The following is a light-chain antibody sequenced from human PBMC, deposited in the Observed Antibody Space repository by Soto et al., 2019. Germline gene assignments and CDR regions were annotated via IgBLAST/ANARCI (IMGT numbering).Light chain of an antibody. Sequence: EVVLTQSPGTLSLSPGERATLSCRASQSVSGSDLAWYQQKPGQAPRLLIYGASSRATGIPDRFSGSGSGTDFTLTISRLEPEDFAVYYCQQYGSSITFGQGTRLEIK. CDR1: QSVSGSD. J-gene: IGKJ5*01. CDR3: QQYGSSIT. V-gene: IGKV3-20*01. CDR2: GAS.